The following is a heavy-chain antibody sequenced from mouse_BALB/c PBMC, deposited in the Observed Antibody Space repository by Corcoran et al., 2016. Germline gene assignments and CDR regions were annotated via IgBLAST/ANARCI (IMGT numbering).Heavy chain of an antibody. Sequence: EVQLQQSGPELVKPGASVKISCKASGYSFTGYYLHWVKQSHVKSLEWIGRINPYNGATSHNQNLQDKASLTVYKSSSTAYMELYSLTSEDSAVYYCARREDRGNPDAMDYWGQGTSVTVSS. CDR2: INPYNGAT. CDR1: GYSFTGYY. CDR3: ARREDRGNPDAMDY. D-gene: IGHD2-1*01. V-gene: IGHV1-26*01. J-gene: IGHJ4*01.